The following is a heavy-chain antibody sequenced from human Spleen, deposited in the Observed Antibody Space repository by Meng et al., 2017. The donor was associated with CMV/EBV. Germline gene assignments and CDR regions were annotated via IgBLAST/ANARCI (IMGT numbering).Heavy chain of an antibody. D-gene: IGHD4/OR15-4a*01. Sequence: LSCAASGFTFRSYAMHWVRQAPGKGLEWVAVISYDGSDKNYADSVKGRFTISRDNSKNTLFLQMMSLGADDTAVYYCARGTYGAPGYWGQGTPVTVSS. J-gene: IGHJ4*02. CDR3: ARGTYGAPGY. V-gene: IGHV3-30*04. CDR1: GFTFRSYA. CDR2: ISYDGSDK.